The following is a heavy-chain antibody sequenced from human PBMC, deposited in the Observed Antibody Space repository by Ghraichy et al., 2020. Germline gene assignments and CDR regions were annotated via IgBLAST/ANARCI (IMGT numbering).Heavy chain of an antibody. Sequence: GGSLRLSCAASGFIFNAYAMSWVRQVPGKGLEWVSGINVSGGRTYYADSVKGRFTISRDNSKNTLYLQMNNLGVDDTAIYYCARYSFSSGTYFNYWGKGTLVTVSS. CDR1: GFIFNAYA. CDR2: INVSGGRT. V-gene: IGHV3-23*01. D-gene: IGHD3-3*01. CDR3: ARYSFSSGTYFNY. J-gene: IGHJ4*02.